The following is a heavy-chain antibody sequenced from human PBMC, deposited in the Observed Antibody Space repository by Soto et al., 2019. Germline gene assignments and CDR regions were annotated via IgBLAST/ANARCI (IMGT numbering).Heavy chain of an antibody. CDR3: AKDGGFLTYNMDV. V-gene: IGHV3-23*01. CDR2: ISGSGGAA. CDR1: GFTFSNYA. Sequence: GGSLRLSCAASGFTFSNYAMNWVRQAPGKGLEWVSVISGSGGAAYYADSVKGRFTISRDNSKNTLYLQMNSLRADDTALYYCAKDGGFLTYNMDVWGQGTTVTVSS. J-gene: IGHJ6*02. D-gene: IGHD3-3*01.